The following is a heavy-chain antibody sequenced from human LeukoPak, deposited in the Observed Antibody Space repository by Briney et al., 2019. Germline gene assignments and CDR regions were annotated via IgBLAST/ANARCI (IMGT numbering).Heavy chain of an antibody. CDR3: AKDREQVPAAIPDAFDI. CDR2: ISGSGGST. D-gene: IGHD2-2*01. J-gene: IGHJ3*02. V-gene: IGHV3-23*01. Sequence: GGSLRLSCAASGFTFSSYAMSWVRQAPGKGLEWVSAISGSGGSTYYADSVKGRFTISRDNSKNTLYLQMNSLRAEDTAVYYCAKDREQVPAAIPDAFDIWGQGTMVTVSS. CDR1: GFTFSSYA.